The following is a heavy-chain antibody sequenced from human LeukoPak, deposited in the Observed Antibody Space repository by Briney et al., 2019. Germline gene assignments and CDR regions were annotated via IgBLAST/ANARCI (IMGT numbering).Heavy chain of an antibody. V-gene: IGHV1-69*05. J-gene: IGHJ6*03. D-gene: IGHD5-18*01. Sequence: ASVKVSCKASGGTFNNYGVSWVRQAPGQGLEWVGGIIPTLDTPSFAQKFQGRVTVTTDASSGTAYTELTRLTSEDTAVYYCAREDRFRGYSHGYGPDYSYYHMDVWGKGTTVTVSS. CDR1: GGTFNNYG. CDR2: IIPTLDTP. CDR3: AREDRFRGYSHGYGPDYSYYHMDV.